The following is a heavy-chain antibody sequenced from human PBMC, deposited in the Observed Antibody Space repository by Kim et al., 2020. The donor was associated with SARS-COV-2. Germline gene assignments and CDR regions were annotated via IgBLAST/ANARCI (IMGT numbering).Heavy chain of an antibody. CDR2: ISTGGDKT. Sequence: GGSLRLSCAASEFTFNSFGMTWVRQAPGKGLEWISVISTGGDKTYHADSVKGRFTTSRDNSKSTLYLQMNSLRAEDTAVYYCARGRGAGLFDIWGQGTLVTVSS. J-gene: IGHJ3*02. CDR1: EFTFNSFG. V-gene: IGHV3-23*01. CDR3: ARGRGAGLFDI.